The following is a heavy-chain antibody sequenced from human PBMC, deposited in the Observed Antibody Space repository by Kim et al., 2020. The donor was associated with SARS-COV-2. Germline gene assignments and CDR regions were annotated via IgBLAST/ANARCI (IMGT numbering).Heavy chain of an antibody. CDR1: GGSISSGGYY. V-gene: IGHV4-31*03. D-gene: IGHD3-9*01. CDR3: ARGRGGLRYFDYPDWFDP. CDR2: IYYSGST. Sequence: SETLSLTCTVSGGSISSGGYYWSWIRQHPGKGLEWIGYIYYSGSTYYNPSLKSRVTISVDTSKNQFSLKLSSVTAADTAVYYCARGRGGLRYFDYPDWFDPWGQGTLVTVSS. J-gene: IGHJ5*02.